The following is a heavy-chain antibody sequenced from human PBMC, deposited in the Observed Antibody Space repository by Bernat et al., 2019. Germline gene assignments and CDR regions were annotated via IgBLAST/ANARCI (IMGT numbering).Heavy chain of an antibody. CDR3: AREIAARGGMDV. Sequence: EVQLVESGGGLVQPGGSLRLSCAASGFTFSSYDMHWVRQATGKGLEWDSAIGTAGDPYYPGSVKGRFTISRENAKNSLYLQMNRLRAGDTAVYYCAREIAARGGMDVWGQGTTVTVSS. J-gene: IGHJ6*02. D-gene: IGHD6-6*01. CDR1: GFTFSSYD. CDR2: IGTAGDP. V-gene: IGHV3-13*05.